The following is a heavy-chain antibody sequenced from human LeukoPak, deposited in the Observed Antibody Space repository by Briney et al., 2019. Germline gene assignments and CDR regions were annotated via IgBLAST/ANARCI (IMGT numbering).Heavy chain of an antibody. J-gene: IGHJ4*02. CDR2: IYTSGST. Sequence: SETLSLTCTASGGSISSYYWSWIRQPAGKGLEWIWRIYTSGSTNYNPSLKSRVTMSVDTSKNQFSLKLSSVTAADTAVYYCAVAVGSGISSAYYFDYWGEGTLVTVSS. D-gene: IGHD3-10*01. CDR1: GGSISSYY. V-gene: IGHV4-4*07. CDR3: AVAVGSGISSAYYFDY.